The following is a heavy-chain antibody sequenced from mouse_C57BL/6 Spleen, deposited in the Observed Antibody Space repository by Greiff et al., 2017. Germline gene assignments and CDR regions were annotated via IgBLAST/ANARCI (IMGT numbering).Heavy chain of an antibody. D-gene: IGHD2-3*01. CDR2: LYPGSGNT. Sequence: QVHVKQSGPELVKPGASVKISCKASGYSFTSYYIHWVKQRPGQGLEWIGWLYPGSGNTKYNEKFKGKATLTADTSSSTAYMQLSSLTSEDSAVDYCAREADGYRFAYWGQGTLVTVSA. V-gene: IGHV1-66*01. J-gene: IGHJ3*01. CDR3: AREADGYRFAY. CDR1: GYSFTSYY.